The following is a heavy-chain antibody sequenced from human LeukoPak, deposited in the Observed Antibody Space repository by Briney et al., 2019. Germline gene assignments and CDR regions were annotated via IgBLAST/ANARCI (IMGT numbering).Heavy chain of an antibody. Sequence: GGSLRLSCGASGFSFSDYWMTWVRQAPGKGLEWVANINQDGSEEYYVASVKGRFTISRDNAKNSLYLQVTSLRAEDTAVYYCARDGSKSCSGGSCYLNWFDPWGQGTLVTVSS. CDR1: GFSFSDYW. CDR2: INQDGSEE. V-gene: IGHV3-7*01. CDR3: ARDGSKSCSGGSCYLNWFDP. D-gene: IGHD2-15*01. J-gene: IGHJ5*02.